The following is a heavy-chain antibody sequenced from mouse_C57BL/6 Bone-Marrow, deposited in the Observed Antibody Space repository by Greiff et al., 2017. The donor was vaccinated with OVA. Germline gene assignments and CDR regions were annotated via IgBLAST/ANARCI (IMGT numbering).Heavy chain of an antibody. CDR3: TRGDYGYDGAY. CDR2: IHPNSGST. D-gene: IGHD2-2*01. V-gene: IGHV1-64*01. Sequence: QVQLKQPGAELVKPGASVTLSCKASGYTFTSYLMHWVKQRPGQGLEWIGMIHPNSGSTNYNEKFKSKATLSVDKSSSTAYMQLISLTSEYSAVYYCTRGDYGYDGAYWGQGTLVTVSA. CDR1: GYTFTSYL. J-gene: IGHJ3*01.